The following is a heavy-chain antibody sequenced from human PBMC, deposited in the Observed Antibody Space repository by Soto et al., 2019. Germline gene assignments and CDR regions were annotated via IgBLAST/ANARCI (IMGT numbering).Heavy chain of an antibody. CDR2: IDWGDDE. D-gene: IGHD6-19*01. J-gene: IGHJ4*02. Sequence: SGPTLVNPTQTLTLTCTFSGFSLTTTGMCVSWIRQPPGKALEWLALIDWGDDEYYSTSLKTRLSISKDTSKNQVVLTMTNMDPVDTATFYCARATIDSSGWYFDFWGQGTLVTVSS. CDR3: ARATIDSSGWYFDF. CDR1: GFSLTTTGMC. V-gene: IGHV2-70*01.